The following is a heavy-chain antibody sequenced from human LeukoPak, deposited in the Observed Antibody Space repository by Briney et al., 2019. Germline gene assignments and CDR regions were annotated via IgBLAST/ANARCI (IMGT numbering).Heavy chain of an antibody. CDR1: SGNP. D-gene: IGHD2-8*01. CDR2: VFQDGNT. CDR3: ARRYCNSGICYFYDY. V-gene: IGHV4-38-2*01. J-gene: IGHJ4*02. Sequence: SETLSLTCAVSSGNPWDWMRQPPGKGLQWIGSVFQDGNTYYSPSLKSRVIISLDTSKNQFSLKLISVTAADTAVYYCARRYCNSGICYFYDYWGQGTLVTVSS.